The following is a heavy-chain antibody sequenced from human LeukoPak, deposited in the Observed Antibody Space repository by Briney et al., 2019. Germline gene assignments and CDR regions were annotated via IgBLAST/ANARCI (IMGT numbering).Heavy chain of an antibody. V-gene: IGHV1-18*01. CDR3: ARGPRCSGDTCYSQYFDY. CDR1: GYTFTNYG. J-gene: IGHJ4*03. Sequence: ASVTVSCKASGYTFTNYGVSWVRQAPGQGPEWMGWISSYNGNTHYPQKPQDRVTMTTDTSTNTAYMELRSLRSDDTAVYYCARGPRCSGDTCYSQYFDYWGHVTMVTVSS. CDR2: ISSYNGNT. D-gene: IGHD2-15*01.